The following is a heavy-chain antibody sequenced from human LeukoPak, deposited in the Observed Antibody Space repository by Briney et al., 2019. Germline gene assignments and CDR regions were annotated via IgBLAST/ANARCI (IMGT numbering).Heavy chain of an antibody. Sequence: SETLSLTCTVSGGSISSYYWSWIRQPPGKGLEWIGYIYTSGSTNYNPSLKSRVTISVDTSKNQFSLKLSSVTAADTAVYYCARGYSYGWGGDAFDIWGQGTMVTVSS. V-gene: IGHV4-4*09. CDR2: IYTSGST. D-gene: IGHD5-18*01. CDR3: ARGYSYGWGGDAFDI. J-gene: IGHJ3*02. CDR1: GGSISSYY.